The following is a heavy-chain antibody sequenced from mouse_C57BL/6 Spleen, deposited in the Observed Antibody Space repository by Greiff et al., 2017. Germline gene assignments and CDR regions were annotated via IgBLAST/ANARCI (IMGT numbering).Heavy chain of an antibody. Sequence: VHVKQSGPELVKPGASVKISCKASGYSFTDYNMNWVKQSNGKSLEWIGVINPNYGTTSYNQKFKGKATLTVDQSSSTAYMQLNSLTSEDSAVYYCARSYGLTYYFDYWGQGTTLTVSS. V-gene: IGHV1-39*01. CDR3: ARSYGLTYYFDY. CDR1: GYSFTDYN. D-gene: IGHD1-1*01. J-gene: IGHJ2*01. CDR2: INPNYGTT.